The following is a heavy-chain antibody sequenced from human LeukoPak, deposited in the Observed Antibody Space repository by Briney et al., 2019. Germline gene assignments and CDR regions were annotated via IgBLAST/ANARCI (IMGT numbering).Heavy chain of an antibody. CDR1: DDSISSGGYS. D-gene: IGHD4-17*01. Sequence: KPSETLSLTCAVSDDSISSGGYSWSWIRQPPGKGLEWIGSVYHSGSTYYNPSLKSRLTISVDRSKNQFSLKLSSVTAADTAVYYCARGTGASNDYGPWYFDYWGQGTLVTVSS. V-gene: IGHV4-30-2*01. CDR2: VYHSGST. CDR3: ARGTGASNDYGPWYFDY. J-gene: IGHJ4*02.